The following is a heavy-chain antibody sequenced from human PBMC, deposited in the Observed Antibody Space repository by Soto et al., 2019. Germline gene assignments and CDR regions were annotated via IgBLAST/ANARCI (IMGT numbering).Heavy chain of an antibody. CDR3: ARYEYGNSLYGVDV. D-gene: IGHD1-7*01. Sequence: QVHLQQRGAGLLKPSETLSLNCVVSGESFSGYYWSWIRQTPGMGREWIGEVDHRGSTTYNPSLKTRASISIDSSKNLFSLELTSVTAADTALYFCARYEYGNSLYGVDVWGQGTRVTVSS. CDR1: GESFSGYY. CDR2: VDHRGST. J-gene: IGHJ6*02. V-gene: IGHV4-34*02.